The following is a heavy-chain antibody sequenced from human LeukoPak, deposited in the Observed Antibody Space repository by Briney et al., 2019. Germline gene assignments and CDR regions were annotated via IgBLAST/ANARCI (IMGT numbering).Heavy chain of an antibody. V-gene: IGHV3-30*02. CDR3: AKGGGYEAQYYYYYLDV. CDR1: GISFSNYS. Sequence: PGGSLRLSCAASGISFSNYSMNWVRQAPGKGLEWVAFIRYDGSNKYYADSVKGRFTISRDNSKNTLYLQMKSLRAEDTAVYYCAKGGGYEAQYYYYYLDVWGKGTTVTISS. CDR2: IRYDGSNK. D-gene: IGHD5-12*01. J-gene: IGHJ6*03.